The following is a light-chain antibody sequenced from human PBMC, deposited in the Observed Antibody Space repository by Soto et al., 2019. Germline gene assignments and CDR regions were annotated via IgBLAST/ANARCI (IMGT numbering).Light chain of an antibody. Sequence: QPALTQPPSVSGAPGQMVTISCTGGSSNIGAANDVHWYQQLPGTAPKLLIYGDAYRPSGVPDRFSGSKSGTSASLAITGLQAEDEADYYCQSYDSTLSAYVFGTGTKVTVL. CDR2: GDA. CDR1: SSNIGAAND. CDR3: QSYDSTLSAYV. J-gene: IGLJ1*01. V-gene: IGLV1-40*01.